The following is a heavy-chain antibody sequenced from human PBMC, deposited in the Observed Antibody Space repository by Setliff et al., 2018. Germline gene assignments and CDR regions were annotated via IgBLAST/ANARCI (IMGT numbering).Heavy chain of an antibody. CDR1: GGSISSSSYY. V-gene: IGHV4-39*01. D-gene: IGHD3-10*01. J-gene: IGHJ4*02. Sequence: SETLSLTCTVSGGSISSSSYYWGWIRQPPGKGLEWIGSIYYSGSTYYNPPLKSRVTISVDTSKNQFSLKLSSVTAADTAVFYCARHGSGTYSPFYFDYRGQGTLVTVSS. CDR2: IYYSGST. CDR3: ARHGSGTYSPFYFDY.